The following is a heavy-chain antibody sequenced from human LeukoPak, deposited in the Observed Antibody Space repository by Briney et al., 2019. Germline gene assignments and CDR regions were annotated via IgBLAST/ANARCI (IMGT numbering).Heavy chain of an antibody. CDR1: GYTFTAYY. CDR3: AGGLVGWGGTGGCFFDY. V-gene: IGHV1-2*06. Sequence: ASVNVSCKASGYTFTAYYLHWVRQAPGQGLEWMGRIKPDSGGTDFAQKFQGRVTMTRDTSISTAYMELSSLRSDDTAVYFCAGGLVGWGGTGGCFFDYWGQGTVVTVSS. CDR2: IKPDSGGT. J-gene: IGHJ4*02. D-gene: IGHD1-26*01.